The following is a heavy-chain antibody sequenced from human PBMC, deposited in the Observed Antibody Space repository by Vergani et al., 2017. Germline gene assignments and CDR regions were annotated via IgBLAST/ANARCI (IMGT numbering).Heavy chain of an antibody. CDR3: ASRVHYDFWSGYYDSYFDY. D-gene: IGHD3-3*01. CDR2: IYYSGST. CDR1: GGSVSSGSYY. J-gene: IGHJ4*02. Sequence: QVQLQESGPGLVKPSETLSLTCTVSGGSVSSGSYYWSWIRQPPGKGLEWIGYIYYSGSTNYNPSLKSRVTISVDTSKNQFSLNLSSVTAADTAVYYCASRVHYDFWSGYYDSYFDYWGQGTLVTVSS. V-gene: IGHV4-61*01.